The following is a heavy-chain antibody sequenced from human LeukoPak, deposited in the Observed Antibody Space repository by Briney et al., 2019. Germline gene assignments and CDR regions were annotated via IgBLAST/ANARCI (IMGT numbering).Heavy chain of an antibody. V-gene: IGHV2-5*02. CDR1: GFSLSTVGVN. CDR3: AHRRGYCTGPSCRPFDS. Sequence: SGPTLVNPTQTLTLTCTFSGFSLSTVGVNVGWIRQPPGRALEWLALIYWDDVQHYSPSLKSRLTISLDTSRNQVVLTMTNMDPVDTATYYCAHRRGYCTGPSCRPFDSWGQGTLVTVSS. CDR2: IYWDDVQ. J-gene: IGHJ4*02. D-gene: IGHD2-2*01.